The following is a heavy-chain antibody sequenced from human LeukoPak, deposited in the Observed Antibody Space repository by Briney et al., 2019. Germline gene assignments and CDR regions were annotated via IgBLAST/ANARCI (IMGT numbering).Heavy chain of an antibody. V-gene: IGHV3-23*01. CDR3: ARDPNGDYIGAFDFQR. CDR1: GFTFSSYA. CDR2: IRGSGYNT. Sequence: PGGSLRLSCAASGFTFSSYAMSWVRQAPGKGLEWVSAIRGSGYNTFYADSVKGRFAISRDNSKNTVYLQMNSLRAEDTAVYYCARDPNGDYIGAFDFQRWGQGTQVTVSS. J-gene: IGHJ1*01. D-gene: IGHD4-17*01.